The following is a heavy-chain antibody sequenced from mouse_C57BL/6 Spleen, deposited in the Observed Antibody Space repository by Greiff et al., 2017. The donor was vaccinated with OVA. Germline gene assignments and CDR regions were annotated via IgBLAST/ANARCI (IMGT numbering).Heavy chain of an antibody. V-gene: IGHV7-1*01. J-gene: IGHJ1*03. Sequence: EVKVVESGGGLVQSGRSLRLSCATSGFTFSDFYMEWVRQVPGQGLEWIAASRNRANDYTTEYSASVKGRFIVSRDTSQSIINLQMHALRAEDTAIYYCARNYYGSGYDGYFDVWGTGTTVTVSS. CDR3: ARNYYGSGYDGYFDV. CDR2: SRNRANDYTT. D-gene: IGHD1-1*01. CDR1: GFTFSDFY.